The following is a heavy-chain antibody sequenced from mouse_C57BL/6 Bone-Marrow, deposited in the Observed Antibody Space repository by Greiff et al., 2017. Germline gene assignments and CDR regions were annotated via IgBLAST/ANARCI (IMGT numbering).Heavy chain of an antibody. Sequence: EVMLVESGEGLVKPGGSLKLSCAASGFTFSSYAMSWVRQTPEKRLEWVAYISSGDDYTYYADTLKGRFTISRDNARNTLYLQMSSLKSEDTAMYYCTRAGFAYWGQGTLVTVSA. V-gene: IGHV5-9-1*02. CDR2: ISSGDDYT. CDR1: GFTFSSYA. J-gene: IGHJ3*01. CDR3: TRAGFAY.